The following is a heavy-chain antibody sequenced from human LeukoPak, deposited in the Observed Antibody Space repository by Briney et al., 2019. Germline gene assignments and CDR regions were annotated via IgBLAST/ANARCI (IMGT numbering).Heavy chain of an antibody. J-gene: IGHJ4*02. CDR3: STSSAWYYFDS. Sequence: ASVKVSCKASRNTFTSYGISWVRQVPGQGLEWMGWISVHNGNTNYAQKVQGRVTMTTNTSTSTAYMELRSLISDGTAVYYCSTSSAWYYFDSWGQGTLITVSS. V-gene: IGHV1-18*01. CDR2: ISVHNGNT. D-gene: IGHD6-19*01. CDR1: RNTFTSYG.